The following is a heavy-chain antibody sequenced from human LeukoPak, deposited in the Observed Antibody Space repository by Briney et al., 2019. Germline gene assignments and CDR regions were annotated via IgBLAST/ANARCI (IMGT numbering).Heavy chain of an antibody. CDR3: AKDPTLGGVSVFYYGMDV. J-gene: IGHJ6*02. Sequence: GRSLRLSCAASGFTFSGYAMNWVRQAPGKGLEWVSGISGSGASTYYADSVKGRFTISRDNSKNTLYLQINSLRAEDTAIYYCAKDPTLGGVSVFYYGMDVWGQGTTVTVSS. CDR2: ISGSGAST. V-gene: IGHV3-23*01. D-gene: IGHD3-16*01. CDR1: GFTFSGYA.